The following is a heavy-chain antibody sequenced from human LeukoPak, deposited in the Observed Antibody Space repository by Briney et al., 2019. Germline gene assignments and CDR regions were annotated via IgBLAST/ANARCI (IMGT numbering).Heavy chain of an antibody. CDR3: ARDEITAEGARDFDY. J-gene: IGHJ4*02. D-gene: IGHD6-13*01. CDR1: GYTFTDYY. Sequence: ASVKVSCKASGYTFTDYYLHWVRQAPGQGLELMGIINANDAWTKYLQKFQGRLTLTRDTSTSTVYMNLGSLRAEDTAVYYCARDEITAEGARDFDYWGQGTLVTVSS. V-gene: IGHV1-46*01. CDR2: INANDAWT.